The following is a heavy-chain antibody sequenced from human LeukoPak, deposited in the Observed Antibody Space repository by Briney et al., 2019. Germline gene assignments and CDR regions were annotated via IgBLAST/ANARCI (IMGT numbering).Heavy chain of an antibody. J-gene: IGHJ4*02. D-gene: IGHD2-21*01. CDR1: GGSISSYY. CDR2: IYYSGST. CDR3: ARTRAYCGGDCYWGFDY. Sequence: PSETLSLTCTVSGGSISSYYWSWIRQPPGKGLEWIGYIYYSGSTNYNPSLKSRVTISVDTSKNQFSLKLSSVTAADTAVYYCARTRAYCGGDCYWGFDYWGQGTLVTVSS. V-gene: IGHV4-59*01.